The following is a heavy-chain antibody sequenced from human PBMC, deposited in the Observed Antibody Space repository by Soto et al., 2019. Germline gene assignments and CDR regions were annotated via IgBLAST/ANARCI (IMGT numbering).Heavy chain of an antibody. Sequence: SETLSLTCSVSGDSLKNHYWAWIRHSPGKGLEWIGNIYDSGSTNYSPALKSRVSMPVDTSKNLFSLKMNSVTAADTAVYYCARSSTVPVDYFEFWGQGTVVTV. D-gene: IGHD2-15*01. V-gene: IGHV4-59*11. CDR3: ARSSTVPVDYFEF. CDR2: IYDSGST. CDR1: GDSLKNHY. J-gene: IGHJ4*02.